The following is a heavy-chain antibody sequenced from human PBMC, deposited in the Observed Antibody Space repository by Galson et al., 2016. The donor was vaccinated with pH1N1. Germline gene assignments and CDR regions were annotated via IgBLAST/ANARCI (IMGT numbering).Heavy chain of an antibody. D-gene: IGHD6-19*01. V-gene: IGHV5-51*03. J-gene: IGHJ4*02. CDR1: GSSFSSHW. Sequence: QSGAEVKQPGESLKISCKGSGSSFSSHWIGWVRQMPGKGLEWMGIIYPGDSDTKYSPSFQGQVTFSADKSINTAYLQWSSLKASDTAMYFCARRSAVAGVDYWGQGTLVTVSS. CDR2: IYPGDSDT. CDR3: ARRSAVAGVDY.